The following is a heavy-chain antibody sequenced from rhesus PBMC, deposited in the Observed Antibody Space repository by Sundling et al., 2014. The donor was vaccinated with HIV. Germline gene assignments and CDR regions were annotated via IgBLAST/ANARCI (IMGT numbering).Heavy chain of an antibody. Sequence: QVQLQESGPGLVKPSETLSLTCAVSGGSISDNYFWNWIRQPSGKGLEWIGRISGSGGNTDYNPSLKSRVTISTDTSTNRFSLQLTSLTAADTAVYYCARTGPWTGFYSFDYWGQGVLVTVSS. CDR3: ARTGPWTGFYSFDY. J-gene: IGHJ4*01. D-gene: IGHD3-3*01. CDR2: ISGSGGNT. V-gene: IGHV4-173*01. CDR1: GGSISDNY.